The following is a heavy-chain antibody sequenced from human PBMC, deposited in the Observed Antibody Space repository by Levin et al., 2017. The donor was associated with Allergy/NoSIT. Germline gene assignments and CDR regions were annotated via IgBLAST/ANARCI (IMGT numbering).Heavy chain of an antibody. Sequence: PSETLSLTCAVYGGSFSGYYWSWIRQPPGKGLEWIGEINHSGSTNYNPSLKSRVTISVDTSKNQFSLKLSSVTAADTAVYYCARHLYYVWGSYRHFDYWGQGTLVTVSS. CDR1: GGSFSGYY. D-gene: IGHD3-16*02. J-gene: IGHJ4*02. V-gene: IGHV4-34*01. CDR3: ARHLYYVWGSYRHFDY. CDR2: INHSGST.